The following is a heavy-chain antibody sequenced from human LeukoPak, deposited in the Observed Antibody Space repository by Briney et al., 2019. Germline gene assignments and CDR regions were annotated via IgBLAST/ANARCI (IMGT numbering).Heavy chain of an antibody. D-gene: IGHD3-9*01. V-gene: IGHV3-74*01. Sequence: GGSLRLSCAASGFTFSSYWMHWVRHAPGKGLVWVSRINSDGSSTSYADSVKGRFTISRDNAKNTLYLQMNSLRAEDTAVYYCARVGYDILTGDYWGQGTLVTVSS. CDR1: GFTFSSYW. CDR2: INSDGSST. CDR3: ARVGYDILTGDY. J-gene: IGHJ4*02.